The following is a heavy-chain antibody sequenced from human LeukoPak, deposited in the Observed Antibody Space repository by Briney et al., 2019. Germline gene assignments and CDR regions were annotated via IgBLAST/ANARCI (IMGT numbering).Heavy chain of an antibody. CDR2: MNPNGGNT. Sequence: ASVKVSCKASGYTFTSYDINWVRQATGQGLEWVGWMNPNGGNTGYAEKVQGRVTITRNTSISTAYMELSSLRAEDTAVYYCATSLGLDRYRIVVVPAASTSSDPWGQGTLVTASS. J-gene: IGHJ5*02. D-gene: IGHD2-2*01. CDR3: ATSLGLDRYRIVVVPAASTSSDP. V-gene: IGHV1-8*03. CDR1: GYTFTSYD.